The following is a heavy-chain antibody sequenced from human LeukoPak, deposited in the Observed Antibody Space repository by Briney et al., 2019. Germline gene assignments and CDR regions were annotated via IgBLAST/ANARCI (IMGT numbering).Heavy chain of an antibody. CDR2: IKQDGNEK. Sequence: GGSLRLSCAASGFRFNTYWMSWVRQAPGKGLEWVANIKQDGNEKYYADSVKGRFTISRDNSKNTLYLQMNSLRTEDTAVYYCAKRGEGVSNAWYMNNWFDPWGQGTLVTVSS. J-gene: IGHJ5*02. CDR1: GFRFNTYW. CDR3: AKRGEGVSNAWYMNNWFDP. D-gene: IGHD6-13*01. V-gene: IGHV3-7*01.